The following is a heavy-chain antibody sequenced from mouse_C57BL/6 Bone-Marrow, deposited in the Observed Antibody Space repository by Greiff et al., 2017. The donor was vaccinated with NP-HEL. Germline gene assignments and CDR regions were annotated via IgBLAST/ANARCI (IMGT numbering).Heavy chain of an antibody. Sequence: EVQLVESGGDLVKPGGSLKLSCAASGFTFSSYGMSWVRQTPDKRLEWVATISSGGSYTYYPDSVKGRFTISRDNAKNTLYLQMSSLKSEDTARYYCARHGRLRRASWFAYWGQGTLVTVSA. CDR3: ARHGRLRRASWFAY. CDR1: GFTFSSYG. CDR2: ISSGGSYT. V-gene: IGHV5-6*01. J-gene: IGHJ3*01. D-gene: IGHD2-2*01.